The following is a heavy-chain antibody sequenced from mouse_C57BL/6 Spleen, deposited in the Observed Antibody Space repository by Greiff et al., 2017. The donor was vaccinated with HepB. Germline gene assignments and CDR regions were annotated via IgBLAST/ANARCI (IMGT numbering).Heavy chain of an antibody. Sequence: EVLLVESGGGIVQPGGSLKCSCAASRFTISSYGMSSVRQTPDKRLELVATIDSNGGSTDYPDSLKRRITISGDTAKNALYLQIRSLKSEDTAMYYCARSDIWGQGTTLTVSS. D-gene: IGHD1-3*01. J-gene: IGHJ2*01. CDR3: ARSDI. CDR2: IDSNGGST. V-gene: IGHV5-6-3*01. CDR1: RFTISSYG.